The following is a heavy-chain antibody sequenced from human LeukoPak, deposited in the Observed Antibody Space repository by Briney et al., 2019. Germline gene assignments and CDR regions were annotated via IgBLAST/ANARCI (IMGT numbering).Heavy chain of an antibody. J-gene: IGHJ4*02. CDR2: ISSSSSYI. CDR3: AYLAWYGQGYY. V-gene: IGHV3-21*04. D-gene: IGHD1-14*01. Sequence: GGSLRLSCAASGFTFSSYSMNWVRQAPGKGLKWVSSISSSSSYIYYADSVKGRFTISRDNSKNTLYLQMNSLRAEDTAVYYCAYLAWYGQGYYWGQGTLVTVSS. CDR1: GFTFSSYS.